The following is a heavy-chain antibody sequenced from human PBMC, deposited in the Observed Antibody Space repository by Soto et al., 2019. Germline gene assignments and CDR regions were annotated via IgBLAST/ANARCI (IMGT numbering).Heavy chain of an antibody. V-gene: IGHV3-33*01. CDR2: IWSDGNNK. CDR1: GFTFSFYA. Sequence: GGSLRLSCAASGFTFSFYAMHWVRQAPGKGPEWVAVIWSDGNNKYYADSVKGRFTISRDNSKNMLYLQMNSLRGEDTAVYYCARDLRCSGGTCYGIDYWGQGALVTVSS. D-gene: IGHD2-15*01. CDR3: ARDLRCSGGTCYGIDY. J-gene: IGHJ4*02.